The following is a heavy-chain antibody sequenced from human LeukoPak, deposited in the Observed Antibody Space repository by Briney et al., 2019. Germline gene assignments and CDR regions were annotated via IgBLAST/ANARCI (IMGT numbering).Heavy chain of an antibody. CDR1: GFTFSSYW. D-gene: IGHD3-3*01. J-gene: IGHJ4*02. Sequence: GGSLRLSCAASGFTFSSYWMSWVRQAPGKGLEWVANIKQDGSEKYYVDSVKGRFTISRDNAKNSLYLQMNSLRAEDTAVYYCARAGGPSHHYDFWSGYYTEFDSWGQGNLVTVSS. CDR2: IKQDGSEK. CDR3: ARAGGPSHHYDFWSGYYTEFDS. V-gene: IGHV3-7*01.